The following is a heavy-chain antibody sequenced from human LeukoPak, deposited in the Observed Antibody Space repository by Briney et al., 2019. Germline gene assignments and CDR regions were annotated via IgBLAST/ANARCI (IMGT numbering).Heavy chain of an antibody. D-gene: IGHD2-15*01. CDR2: MYLSGTT. CDR3: ARPLEDYDAFDI. V-gene: IGHV4-4*02. CDR1: GDSINSLDL. J-gene: IGHJ3*02. Sequence: SETLSLTCTVSGDSINSLDLWSWVRQPPGKGLEWIGEMYLSGTTHSNPSVKSRVTISVDTSKNQFSLKLSSVTAADTAVYYCARPLEDYDAFDIWGQGTMVTVSS.